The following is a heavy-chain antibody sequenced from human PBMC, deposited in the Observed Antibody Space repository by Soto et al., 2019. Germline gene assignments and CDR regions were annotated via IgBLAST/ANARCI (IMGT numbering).Heavy chain of an antibody. J-gene: IGHJ5*02. V-gene: IGHV6-1*01. D-gene: IGHD1-26*01. CDR1: RRSAASNRAA. CDR3: ARVGPGSGSYNWFDP. Sequence: SQRISITCEISRRSAASNRAACKWISQSQSRGLEWLGRKYYRSKWYNDYAVYVKSRITLKPDTSKNQFSLQLNSVTPEDTAVYYCARVGPGSGSYNWFDPWGQGTLVTVSS. CDR2: KYYRSKWYN.